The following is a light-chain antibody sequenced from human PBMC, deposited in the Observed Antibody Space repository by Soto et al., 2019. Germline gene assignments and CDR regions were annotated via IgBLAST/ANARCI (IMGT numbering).Light chain of an antibody. CDR1: QRVSSN. V-gene: IGKV3-15*01. CDR2: GAS. Sequence: EIVMTQSPATLSVSPGERATLSCRASQRVSSNLAWYQQKPGQAPRLLIYGASTRATGVPARFSGSGSGTEFTLTISDLQSEDFAVYYCQQYYSYLAITFGQGTRLEIK. J-gene: IGKJ5*01. CDR3: QQYYSYLAIT.